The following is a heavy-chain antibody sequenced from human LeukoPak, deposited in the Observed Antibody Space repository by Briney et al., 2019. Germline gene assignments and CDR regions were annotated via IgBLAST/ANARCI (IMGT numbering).Heavy chain of an antibody. J-gene: IGHJ3*02. D-gene: IGHD1-1*01. CDR3: ARQRDAYNWNNAFDI. Sequence: GGSLRLSCAASGFTFSNCAMSWVRQAPGKGLEWVSRISGSGGSTEYADPVKGRFTISRDNSKNTLHLQMNSLRVEDTAIYYCARQRDAYNWNNAFDIWDQGTMVAVS. CDR1: GFTFSNCA. V-gene: IGHV3-23*01. CDR2: ISGSGGST.